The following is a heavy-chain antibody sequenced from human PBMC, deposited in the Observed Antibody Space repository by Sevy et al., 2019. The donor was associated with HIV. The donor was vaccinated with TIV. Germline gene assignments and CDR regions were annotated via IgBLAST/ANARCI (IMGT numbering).Heavy chain of an antibody. Sequence: GGSLRLSCTASGFTFGDYAMSWFRQAPGKGLEWVGFIRSKGYGGTTEYAASVKGRFTISRDASKSIAYVQMNSLKTEDTAVYYCARGPRGNYVFDYWGQGTLVTVSS. J-gene: IGHJ4*02. CDR2: IRSKGYGGTT. V-gene: IGHV3-49*03. D-gene: IGHD4-4*01. CDR3: ARGPRGNYVFDY. CDR1: GFTFGDYA.